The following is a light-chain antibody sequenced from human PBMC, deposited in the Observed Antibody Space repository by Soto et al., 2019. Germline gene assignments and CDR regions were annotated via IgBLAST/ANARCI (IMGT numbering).Light chain of an antibody. CDR2: GAS. CDR3: QQYSRSPPT. CDR1: QSVSSSS. J-gene: IGKJ1*01. Sequence: DIVMTQSPDSLAVSLGERATLSCRASQSVSSSSLAWFQQKPGQAPRLLMYGASSRATGIPDRFSGSGSGTDFILTITRLEPEDFAVYYCQQYSRSPPTFGQGTKVDNK. V-gene: IGKV3-20*01.